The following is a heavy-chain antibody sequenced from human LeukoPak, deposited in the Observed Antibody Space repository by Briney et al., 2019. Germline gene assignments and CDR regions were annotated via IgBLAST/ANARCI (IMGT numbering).Heavy chain of an antibody. D-gene: IGHD3-10*01. CDR3: AREGAVRGRSPMGFTHY. CDR1: GYTFTSYY. V-gene: IGHV1-46*01. J-gene: IGHJ4*02. Sequence: ASVKVSCKASGYTFTSYYMHWVRQAPGQGLEWMGIINPSGGSTSYAQKFQGRVTMTRDTSISTAYMELSRLRSDDTAVYYCAREGAVRGRSPMGFTHYWGQGTLVTVSS. CDR2: INPSGGST.